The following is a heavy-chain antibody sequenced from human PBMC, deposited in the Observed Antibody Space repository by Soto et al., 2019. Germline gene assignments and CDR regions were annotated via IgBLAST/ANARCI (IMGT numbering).Heavy chain of an antibody. CDR2: INWNSVRI. J-gene: IGHJ5*02. D-gene: IGHD3-16*01. Sequence: EVQLVESGGGLVQPGRSLRLSCAASGFIFDDYAMFWIRQAPGKGLEWVSSINWNSVRIAYADSVKGRFIISRDNARNSLYLQMTSLSPEDTAFYYCAKGPYSASDGGWFDPWGQGTLVTVSS. CDR1: GFIFDDYA. V-gene: IGHV3-9*01. CDR3: AKGPYSASDGGWFDP.